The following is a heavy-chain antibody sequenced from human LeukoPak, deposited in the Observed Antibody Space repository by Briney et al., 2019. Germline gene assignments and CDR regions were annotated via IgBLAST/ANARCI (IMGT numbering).Heavy chain of an antibody. CDR2: ISPTSTYI. J-gene: IGHJ4*02. CDR1: GFTFSSYN. CDR3: ARGPSFDY. V-gene: IGHV3-21*01. Sequence: GGSMRLSCAASGFTFSSYNMNWVRQAPGKGLEGLSSISPTSTYIYYADSLKGRFTISRDNANNSLYLQMNSLRAEDTAVYYCARGPSFDYWGQGTLVTVSS.